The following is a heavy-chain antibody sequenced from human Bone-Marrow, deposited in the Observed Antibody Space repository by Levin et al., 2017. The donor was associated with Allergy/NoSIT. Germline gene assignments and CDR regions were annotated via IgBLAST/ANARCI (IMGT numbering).Heavy chain of an antibody. D-gene: IGHD1-1*01. CDR1: GFTFGDYA. Sequence: GGSLRLSCTASGFTFGDYAMSWFRQAPGKGLEWVGFIRSKAYGGTTEYAASVKGRFTISRDDSKSIAYLQMNSLKTEDTAVYYCTRDPQNRRGTYYYYYYGMDVWGQGTTVTVSS. V-gene: IGHV3-49*03. J-gene: IGHJ6*02. CDR3: TRDPQNRRGTYYYYYYGMDV. CDR2: IRSKAYGGTT.